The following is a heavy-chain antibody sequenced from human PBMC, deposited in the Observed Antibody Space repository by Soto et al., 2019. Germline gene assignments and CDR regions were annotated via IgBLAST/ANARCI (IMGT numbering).Heavy chain of an antibody. V-gene: IGHV1-18*04. D-gene: IGHD6-13*01. CDR3: TRDPGIAAPGRGLGDY. CDR1: GYSFTTYG. CDR2: ISAYGTTT. Sequence: ASVKVSCKASGYSFTTYGFSWVRHAPGLGLEWMGWISAYGTTTDYAQSLQGRVTLTTDTSTSTTYMELRSLRVDDTGVYYCTRDPGIAAPGRGLGDYWGRGTLVTVSS. J-gene: IGHJ2*01.